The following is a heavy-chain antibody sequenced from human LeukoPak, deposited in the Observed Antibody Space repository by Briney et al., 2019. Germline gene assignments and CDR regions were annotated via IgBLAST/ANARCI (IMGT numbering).Heavy chain of an antibody. D-gene: IGHD3-9*01. CDR3: VRIPNNAGFPNWFDP. CDR1: GFSFTYST. V-gene: IGHV3-21*01. CDR2: ITSSSGNI. Sequence: GGSLRLSCAASGFSFTYSTMNWVRLAPGKGLEWVSSITSSSGNIYYSDSVRGRFTVSRDNAKNSLYLQMNSLIAEDSAVYYCVRIPNNAGFPNWFDPWGQGTLVSLSS. J-gene: IGHJ5*02.